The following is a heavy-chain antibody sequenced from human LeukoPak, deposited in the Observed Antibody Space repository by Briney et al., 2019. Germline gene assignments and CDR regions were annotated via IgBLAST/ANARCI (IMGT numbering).Heavy chain of an antibody. J-gene: IGHJ4*02. CDR3: AKGDYYDSSGYLDY. Sequence: PAGGSLRLSCAASGFTFSSYGMHWVRQAPDKGLEWVAVISYDGSNKYYADSVKGRFTISRDNSKNTLYLQMNSLRAEDTAVYYCAKGDYYDSSGYLDYWGQGTLATVSS. D-gene: IGHD3-22*01. CDR2: ISYDGSNK. CDR1: GFTFSSYG. V-gene: IGHV3-30*18.